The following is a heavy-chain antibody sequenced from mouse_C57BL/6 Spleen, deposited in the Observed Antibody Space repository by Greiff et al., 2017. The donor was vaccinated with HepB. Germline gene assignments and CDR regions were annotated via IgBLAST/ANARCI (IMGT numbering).Heavy chain of an antibody. D-gene: IGHD1-1*01. V-gene: IGHV1-81*01. J-gene: IGHJ4*01. CDR1: GYTFTSYG. CDR3: AREDYGSSSLYAMDY. Sequence: VKLVESGAELARPGASVKLSCKASGYTFTSYGISWVKQRTGQGLEWIGEIYPRSGNTYYNEKFKGKATLTADKSSSTAYMELRSLTSEDSAVYFCAREDYGSSSLYAMDYWGQGTSVTVSS. CDR2: IYPRSGNT.